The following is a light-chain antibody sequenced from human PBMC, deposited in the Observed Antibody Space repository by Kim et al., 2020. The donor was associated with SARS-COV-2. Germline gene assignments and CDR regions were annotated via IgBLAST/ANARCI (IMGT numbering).Light chain of an antibody. J-gene: IGLJ2*01. V-gene: IGLV3-1*01. Sequence: SVSPGQQARITCSGVKLGDKYACWYQQKPGQSPVLVIYQDSKRPSGIPERFSGSNSGNTATLTISGTQAMDEADYYCQAWDSSTVVFGGGNKLTVL. CDR1: KLGDKY. CDR2: QDS. CDR3: QAWDSSTVV.